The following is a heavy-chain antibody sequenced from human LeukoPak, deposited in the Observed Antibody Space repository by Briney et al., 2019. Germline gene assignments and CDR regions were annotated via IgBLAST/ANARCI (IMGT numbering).Heavy chain of an antibody. CDR2: ISGSGGST. V-gene: IGHV3-23*01. CDR1: GFTFRSYG. D-gene: IGHD3-10*02. J-gene: IGHJ6*04. Sequence: GGTLRLSCAASGFTFRSYGMSWVRQAPGKGLEWVSAISGSGGSTYYADSVKGRFTISRDNAKNSLYLQMNSLRAEDTAVYYCAELGITMIGGVWGKGTTVTISS. CDR3: AELGITMIGGV.